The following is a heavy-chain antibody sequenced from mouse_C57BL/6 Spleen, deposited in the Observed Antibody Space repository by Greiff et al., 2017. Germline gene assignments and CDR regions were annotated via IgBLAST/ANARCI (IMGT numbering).Heavy chain of an antibody. CDR2: ISSGGSYT. Sequence: EVHLVESGGDLVKPGGSLKLSCAASGFTFSSYGMSWVRQTPDKRLEWVATISSGGSYTYYPDSVKGRFTISRDNAKNTLYLQMSSLKSEDTAMYYCARHRSYYDYDGGYYFDYWGQGTTLTVSS. CDR3: ARHRSYYDYDGGYYFDY. D-gene: IGHD2-4*01. CDR1: GFTFSSYG. V-gene: IGHV5-6*01. J-gene: IGHJ2*01.